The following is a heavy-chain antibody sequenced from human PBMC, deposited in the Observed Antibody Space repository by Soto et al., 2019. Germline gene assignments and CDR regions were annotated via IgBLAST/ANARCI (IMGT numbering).Heavy chain of an antibody. CDR1: GYTFTSYD. J-gene: IGHJ6*03. CDR3: ARMRSSGYVHYYYYYMDV. Sequence: PGASVKVSCKASGYTFTSYDINWVRQATGQGLEWMGWMNPNSGNTGYAQKFQGRVTMTRNTSISTAYMELSSLRSEDTAVYYCARMRSSGYVHYYYYYMDVWGKGTTVTVSS. CDR2: MNPNSGNT. V-gene: IGHV1-8*01. D-gene: IGHD5-12*01.